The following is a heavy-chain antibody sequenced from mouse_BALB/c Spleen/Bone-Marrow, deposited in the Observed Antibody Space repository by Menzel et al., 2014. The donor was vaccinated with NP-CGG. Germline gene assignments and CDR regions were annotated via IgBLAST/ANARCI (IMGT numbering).Heavy chain of an antibody. CDR2: INPNNGGI. J-gene: IGHJ4*01. D-gene: IGHD2-10*02. Sequence: EVQLQQSGSELVKPGASVKISCKTSGYTFTEYTMHWVKQSHGKSLEWIGGINPNNGGISYNQKFKGKATLTVDKSSSKAYMELRQLTSEDSAVYDCAGREYGNYDYAMDYWGQGTSVTVSS. V-gene: IGHV1-18*01. CDR1: GYTFTEYT. CDR3: AGREYGNYDYAMDY.